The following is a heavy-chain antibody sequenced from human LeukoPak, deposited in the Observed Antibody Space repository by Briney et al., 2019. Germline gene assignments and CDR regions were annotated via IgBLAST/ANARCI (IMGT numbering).Heavy chain of an antibody. CDR1: GFSFSNSA. J-gene: IGHJ4*02. D-gene: IGHD3-16*02. Sequence: GGSLRLSCATSGFSFSNSAMNWVRQAPGEGLEWVSVISGTGDTTNYADSVKGRFTISRDNSKNTVYLHMNSLRVEDTAVYYCAKDLGLRVWGNYRPPAFDYWGQGTLVTVSS. CDR2: ISGTGDTT. V-gene: IGHV3-23*01. CDR3: AKDLGLRVWGNYRPPAFDY.